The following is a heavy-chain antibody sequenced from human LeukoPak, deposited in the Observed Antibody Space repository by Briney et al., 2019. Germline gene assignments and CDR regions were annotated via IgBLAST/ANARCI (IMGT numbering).Heavy chain of an antibody. Sequence: GDSLRLSCAVSGFTFSSYWMIWFRQAPGKGLEWVAHINQDGSVKNYVDSVKGRFTISRDNAKNTLYLHINSLRAEDTAVFYCVRGAYYFYGMDVWGQGTTVTASS. CDR1: GFTFSSYW. J-gene: IGHJ6*02. CDR2: INQDGSVK. CDR3: VRGAYYFYGMDV. V-gene: IGHV3-7*04.